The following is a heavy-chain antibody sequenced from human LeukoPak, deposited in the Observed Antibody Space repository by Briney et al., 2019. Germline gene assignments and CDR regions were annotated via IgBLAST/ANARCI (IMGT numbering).Heavy chain of an antibody. D-gene: IGHD6-13*01. Sequence: GGSLRLSCAASGFTFSNYSMNWVHQAPGKGLEWVSSISSSSSYIYYADSVKGRFTISRDNAKNSLYLQMNSLRAEDTAVYYCARDGDSSSWYRYYYYYMDVWGKGTTVTVSS. CDR3: ARDGDSSSWYRYYYYYMDV. J-gene: IGHJ6*03. V-gene: IGHV3-21*01. CDR1: GFTFSNYS. CDR2: ISSSSSYI.